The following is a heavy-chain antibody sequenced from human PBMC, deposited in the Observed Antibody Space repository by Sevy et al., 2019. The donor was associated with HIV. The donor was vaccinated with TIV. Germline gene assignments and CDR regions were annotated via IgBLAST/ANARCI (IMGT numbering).Heavy chain of an antibody. V-gene: IGHV4-34*01. D-gene: IGHD2-2*01. J-gene: IGHJ5*02. CDR3: ARGRTNFTSHWEGGYNWFDP. CDR2: INHSGST. Sequence: SETLSLTCAVYGGSFSGYYWSWIRQPPGKGLEWIGEINHSGSTNYNPSLKSRVTISVDTSKNQFSLKLSSVTAADTAVYYCARGRTNFTSHWEGGYNWFDPWGQGTLVTVSS. CDR1: GGSFSGYY.